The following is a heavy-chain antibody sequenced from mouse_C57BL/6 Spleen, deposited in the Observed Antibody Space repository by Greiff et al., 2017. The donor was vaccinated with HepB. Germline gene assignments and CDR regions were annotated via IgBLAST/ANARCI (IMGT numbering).Heavy chain of an antibody. CDR1: GYTFTEYT. V-gene: IGHV1-62-2*01. CDR2: FYPGSGSI. CDR3: ARHDPHYDYDDGAFDY. D-gene: IGHD2-4*01. Sequence: QVHVKQSGAELVKPGASVKLSCKASGYTFTEYTIHWVKQRSGQGLEWIGWFYPGSGSIKYNEKFKDKATLTADKSSSTVYMELSRLTSEDSAVYFCARHDPHYDYDDGAFDYWGQGTTLTVSS. J-gene: IGHJ2*01.